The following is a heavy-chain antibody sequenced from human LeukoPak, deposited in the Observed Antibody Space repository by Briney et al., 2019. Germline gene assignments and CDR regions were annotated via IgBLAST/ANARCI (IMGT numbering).Heavy chain of an antibody. D-gene: IGHD6-19*01. J-gene: IGHJ4*02. CDR3: ARGRGSSGWLYYFDY. Sequence: PGGSLRLSCAASGFTVSSNYMSWVRQAPGKGLEWVSVIYSGGSTYYADSAKGRFTISRDNSKNTLYLQMNSLRAEDTAVYYCARGRGSSGWLYYFDYWGQGTLVTVSS. CDR2: IYSGGST. V-gene: IGHV3-53*01. CDR1: GFTVSSNY.